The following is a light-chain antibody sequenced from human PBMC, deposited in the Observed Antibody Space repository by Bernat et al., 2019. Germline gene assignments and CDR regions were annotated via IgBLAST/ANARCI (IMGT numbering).Light chain of an antibody. CDR1: QSISSW. Sequence: DIKMTQSPSTLSASVGDRVTITCHASQSISSWLAWYQQKPGKAPKLLIYEASTLQTGVPSRFSGSGSGTEFTLTISSLQPDDVATYHCQQYDTSSNTFGQGTKVEVK. V-gene: IGKV1-5*03. CDR3: QQYDTSSNT. J-gene: IGKJ1*01. CDR2: EAS.